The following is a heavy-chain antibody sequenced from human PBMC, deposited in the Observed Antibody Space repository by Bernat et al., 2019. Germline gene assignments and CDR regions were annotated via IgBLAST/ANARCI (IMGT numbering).Heavy chain of an antibody. CDR2: IADDGSNN. CDR1: GCTFSSYS. V-gene: IGHV3-30*03. D-gene: IGHD2-15*01. CDR3: AIDRCTWNRSGGGCNHYGLDF. Sequence: QVQLVESGGGVVQPGRSLRLSCAASGCTFSSYSMKWVRQAPGKGLEWGAVIADDGSNNSYADSVNGRFTISRDNSKNSLSLQMNSLIAEDTAVYYCAIDRCTWNRSGGGCNHYGLDFWGQGTTVTVSS. J-gene: IGHJ6*02.